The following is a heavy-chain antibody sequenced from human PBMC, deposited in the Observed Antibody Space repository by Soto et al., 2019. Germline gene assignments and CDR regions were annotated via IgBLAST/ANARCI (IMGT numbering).Heavy chain of an antibody. CDR2: ISTYNGNT. D-gene: IGHD2-21*02. CDR1: GYTFTSYG. Sequence: ASVKVSCKASGYTFTSYGINWVRQAPGQGLEWMGWISTYNGNTNYAQELQGRVTMSTDTSTSTAYMELSSLRSEDTAVYYCARGPDGVVTAARYYFDYWGQGTLVTVSS. V-gene: IGHV1-18*01. J-gene: IGHJ4*02. CDR3: ARGPDGVVTAARYYFDY.